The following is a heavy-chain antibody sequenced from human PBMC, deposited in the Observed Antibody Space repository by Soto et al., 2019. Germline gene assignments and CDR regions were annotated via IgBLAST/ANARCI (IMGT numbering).Heavy chain of an antibody. V-gene: IGHV4-31*03. CDR1: GGSISSGGYY. CDR3: AIGIAAAAHFDY. D-gene: IGHD6-13*01. Sequence: QVQLQESGPGLVKPSQTLSLTCTVSGGSISSGGYYWSWIRQHPGKGLEWIGYIYYSGSTYYNPSLKSGVTISVDTSKHQFSLKLSSVTAADTAVYYCAIGIAAAAHFDYWGQGTLVTVSS. CDR2: IYYSGST. J-gene: IGHJ4*02.